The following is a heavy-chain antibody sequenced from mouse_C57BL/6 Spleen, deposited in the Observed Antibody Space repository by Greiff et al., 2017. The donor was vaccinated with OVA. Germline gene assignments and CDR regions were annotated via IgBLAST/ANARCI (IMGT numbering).Heavy chain of an antibody. V-gene: IGHV2-2*01. D-gene: IGHD1-1*01. Sequence: VMLVESGPGLVQPSQRLSITCTVSGFSFTSYGVHWVRQSPGKGLEWLGVIWSGGSTDYNAAFIARLSISKDNSNSQVFFKMNSLQADETAIDYCATHYGSSHWYFDVWGTGTTVTVSS. J-gene: IGHJ1*03. CDR1: GFSFTSYG. CDR2: IWSGGST. CDR3: ATHYGSSHWYFDV.